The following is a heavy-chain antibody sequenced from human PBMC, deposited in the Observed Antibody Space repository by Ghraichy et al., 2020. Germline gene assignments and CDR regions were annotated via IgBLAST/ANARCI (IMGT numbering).Heavy chain of an antibody. Sequence: SETLSLTCAVYGGSFSGYYWSWIRQPPGKGLEWIGEINHSGSTNYNPSLKSRVTISVDTSKNQFSLKLSSVTAADTAVYYCARGPRITIFGVALGYMDVWGKGTTVTVSS. CDR3: ARGPRITIFGVALGYMDV. CDR1: GGSFSGYY. CDR2: INHSGST. J-gene: IGHJ6*03. V-gene: IGHV4-34*01. D-gene: IGHD3-3*01.